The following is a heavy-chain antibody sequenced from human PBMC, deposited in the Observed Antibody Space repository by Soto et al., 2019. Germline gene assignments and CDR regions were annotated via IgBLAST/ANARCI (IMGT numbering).Heavy chain of an antibody. V-gene: IGHV3-9*01. J-gene: IGHJ4*02. CDR2: ISWNSGSI. CDR1: GFTFDDYA. D-gene: IGHD4-17*01. Sequence: EVQLVESGGGLVQPGRSLRLSCAASGFTFDDYAMHWVRQAPGKGLEWVSGISWNSGSIGYAGSVKGRFTISRENAQNSLYLQMNSLRAEDTALYYCAKARKGGYGEYDFDYWGQGTLVTVSS. CDR3: AKARKGGYGEYDFDY.